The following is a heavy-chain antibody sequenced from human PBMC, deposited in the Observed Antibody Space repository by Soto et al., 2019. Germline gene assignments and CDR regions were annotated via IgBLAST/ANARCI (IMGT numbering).Heavy chain of an antibody. J-gene: IGHJ5*02. D-gene: IGHD6-13*01. CDR1: RITFSNYV. CDR3: AKYRDLCAGNACSRWFDP. V-gene: IGHV3-23*01. Sequence: GGSLSLSCAASRITFSNYVMSWVRQAPGKGLEWVSTISTGGDTVHYADPVKGRFTISRDNAKNTLYLHMSGLRADDTAVYYRAKYRDLCAGNACSRWFDPWGQGTLVTVSS. CDR2: ISTGGDTV.